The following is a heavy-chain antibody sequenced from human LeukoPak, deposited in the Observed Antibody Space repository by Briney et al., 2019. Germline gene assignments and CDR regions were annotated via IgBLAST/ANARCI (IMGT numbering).Heavy chain of an antibody. CDR3: ARVASTAMVPFDY. Sequence: SETLSLTCAVSGGSISSGGYSWSWIRQPPGKGLEWIGYIYYSGSTYYNPSLKSRVTISVDKSKNQFSLKLSSVTAADTAVYYCARVASTAMVPFDYWGQGTLVTVSS. V-gene: IGHV4-30-4*07. CDR1: GGSISSGGYS. J-gene: IGHJ4*02. D-gene: IGHD5-18*01. CDR2: IYYSGST.